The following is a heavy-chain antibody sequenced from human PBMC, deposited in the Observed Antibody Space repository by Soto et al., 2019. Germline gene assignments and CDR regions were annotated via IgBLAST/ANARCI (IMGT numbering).Heavy chain of an antibody. CDR2: IYYSGST. CDR3: VRDLFGDYENWFDP. Sequence: SETLSLTCTVSGGSISSGGYYWSWIRQHPEKSLEWIGYIYYSGSTYYNKSLKSQVTISVDTSKNQFTLKLSAVTAADTAVYYWVRDLFGDYENWFDPWGQGTLVTVSS. V-gene: IGHV4-31*01. J-gene: IGHJ5*02. D-gene: IGHD4-17*01. CDR1: GGSISSGGYY.